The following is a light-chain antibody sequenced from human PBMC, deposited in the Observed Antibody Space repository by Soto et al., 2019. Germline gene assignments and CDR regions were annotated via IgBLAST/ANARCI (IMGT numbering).Light chain of an antibody. V-gene: IGLV2-14*01. Sequence: QSALTQPASVSGSPGQSITISCTGTSSDVGAYNYVSWYQQHPVKATKLMIYDVSSRPSGISNRFSGSKSGNTASLTISGVQAEDEADYYCSSYASSSTVIFGGGTKVTVL. CDR1: SSDVGAYNY. CDR2: DVS. J-gene: IGLJ2*01. CDR3: SSYASSSTVI.